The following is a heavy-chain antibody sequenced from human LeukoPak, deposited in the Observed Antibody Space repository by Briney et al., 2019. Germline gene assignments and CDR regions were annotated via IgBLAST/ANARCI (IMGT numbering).Heavy chain of an antibody. Sequence: GSLRLSCAASGFTLSSFWMSWVRQAPGKGLEWVANIKQDGNEKYYADSVKGRFTISRDNAKNSLYLQMNSLRAEDTAVYYCATIKVRANNYDTDGFEYWGQGTLVTVSS. CDR3: ATIKVRANNYDTDGFEY. V-gene: IGHV3-7*05. D-gene: IGHD3-10*01. J-gene: IGHJ4*02. CDR2: IKQDGNEK. CDR1: GFTLSSFW.